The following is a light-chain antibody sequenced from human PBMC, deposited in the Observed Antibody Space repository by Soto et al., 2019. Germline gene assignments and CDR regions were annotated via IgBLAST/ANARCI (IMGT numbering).Light chain of an antibody. CDR3: QQYGSSPIT. Sequence: EIVLTQSPCTLSLSPGERATLSCRASQRNSNSYLAWYQQKPGQAPRLLLYDASSRATGIPDRFSGSGSGTDFTLTISRLEPEDFAVYYCQQYGSSPITFGQGTRLEIK. CDR1: QRNSNSY. J-gene: IGKJ5*01. V-gene: IGKV3-20*01. CDR2: DAS.